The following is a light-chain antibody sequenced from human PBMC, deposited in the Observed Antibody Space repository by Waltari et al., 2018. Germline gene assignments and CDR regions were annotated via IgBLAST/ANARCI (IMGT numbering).Light chain of an antibody. CDR3: CSYAGSSTSRV. CDR1: SRDVGCYNY. J-gene: IGLJ3*02. Sequence: QSALTQPASVSVSPGQSITISCTGTSRDVGCYNYVSWYQQHPGKAPNLMIYDVSKRPSGVSNRFSGSKSGNTASLTISGLQAEDEADYYCCSYAGSSTSRVFGGGTKLTVL. V-gene: IGLV2-23*02. CDR2: DVS.